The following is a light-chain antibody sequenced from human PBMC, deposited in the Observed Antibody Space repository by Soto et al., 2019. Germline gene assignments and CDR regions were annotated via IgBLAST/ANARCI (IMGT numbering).Light chain of an antibody. V-gene: IGKV3-20*01. CDR3: QQYTSSIT. CDR1: QVIASNN. CDR2: GAS. J-gene: IGKJ5*01. Sequence: DIVLTQSPGTLSLSPGERAILSCRASQVIASNNLAWHQQKPGQAPRLLIFGASRRATGIPDRFSGSGSETDFTLTINRLEPEDFAVYYCQQYTSSITFGQGTRLEI.